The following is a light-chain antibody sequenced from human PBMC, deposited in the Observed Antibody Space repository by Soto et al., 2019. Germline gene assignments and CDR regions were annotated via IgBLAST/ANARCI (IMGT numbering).Light chain of an antibody. V-gene: IGLV2-8*01. CDR1: SSDVGGYNY. Sequence: QSALTQPPSASGSPGQSVTISCTGTSSDVGGYNYVSWYQQHPGKAPKLMIYEVSKRPSGVPDRFSGSKSGNTASLTVSGLQAEDYADYSCTSYAYSHSRGVFGTGTMVHVL. CDR3: TSYAYSHSRGV. CDR2: EVS. J-gene: IGLJ1*01.